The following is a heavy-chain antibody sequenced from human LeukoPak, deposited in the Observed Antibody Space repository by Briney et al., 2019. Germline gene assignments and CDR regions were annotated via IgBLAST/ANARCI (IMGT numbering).Heavy chain of an antibody. V-gene: IGHV3-11*01. CDR3: ARDSNGWYYYDSSGPYNRFDP. CDR1: GFTFSDYY. CDR2: ISSSGSTI. Sequence: AGGSLRLSCAASGFTFSDYYMSWIRQAPGKGLEWVSYISSSGSTIYYADSVKGRFTISRDNAKNSLYLQINSLRAEDTAVYYCARDSNGWYYYDSSGPYNRFDPWGQGTLVTVSS. D-gene: IGHD3-22*01. J-gene: IGHJ5*02.